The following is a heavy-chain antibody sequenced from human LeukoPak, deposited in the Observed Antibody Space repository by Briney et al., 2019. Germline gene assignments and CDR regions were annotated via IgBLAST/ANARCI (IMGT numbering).Heavy chain of an antibody. Sequence: PSETLSLTCAVYGGSFSGYYWSWIRQPPGKGLEWIGEINHSGSTNYNPALKSRVTISVDTSKNQFSLKLSSVTAADTAVYYCARGQTIVGATGDFWGQGTLVTVSS. J-gene: IGHJ4*02. D-gene: IGHD1-26*01. V-gene: IGHV4-34*01. CDR3: ARGQTIVGATGDF. CDR2: INHSGST. CDR1: GGSFSGYY.